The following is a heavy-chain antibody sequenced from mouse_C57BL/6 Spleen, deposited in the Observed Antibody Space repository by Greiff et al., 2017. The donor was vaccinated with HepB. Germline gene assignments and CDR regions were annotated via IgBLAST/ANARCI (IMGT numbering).Heavy chain of an antibody. CDR3: ARPYDYDRVFAY. J-gene: IGHJ3*01. V-gene: IGHV1-64*01. Sequence: QVQLQQPGAELVKPGASVKLSCKASGYTFTSYWMHWVKQRPGQGLEWIGMIHPNSGSTNYNEKFKSKATLTVDKSSSTAYMQLSSLTSEDSAVYYGARPYDYDRVFAYWGQGTLVTVSA. CDR2: IHPNSGST. D-gene: IGHD2-4*01. CDR1: GYTFTSYW.